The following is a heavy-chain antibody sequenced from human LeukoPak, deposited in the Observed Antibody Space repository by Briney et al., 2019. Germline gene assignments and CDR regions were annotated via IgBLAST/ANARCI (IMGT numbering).Heavy chain of an antibody. CDR2: IYTSGST. CDR1: GGSISSYF. CDR3: ARANIAAAGIFGSYYLDY. J-gene: IGHJ4*02. V-gene: IGHV4-4*07. Sequence: SETLSLTCTVSGGSISSYFWTWIRQPAGKGLEWIGRIYTSGSTNYNPSLNSRVTMSVDTSKNQFSLRLSSVTAADTAVYYCARANIAAAGIFGSYYLDYWGQGTLVTVSS. D-gene: IGHD6-13*01.